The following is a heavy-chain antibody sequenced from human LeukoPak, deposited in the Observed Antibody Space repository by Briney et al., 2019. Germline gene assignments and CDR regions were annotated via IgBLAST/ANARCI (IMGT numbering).Heavy chain of an antibody. Sequence: GGSLRLSCGASRFIFSNYAMTWVRQARGKGLEWVSVIYSGGSTYYADSVKGRFTISRDNSKNTLYLQMNSLRAEDTAVYYCARDIAAARKTGYYYMDVWGKGTTVTISS. J-gene: IGHJ6*03. CDR3: ARDIAAARKTGYYYMDV. V-gene: IGHV3-66*01. CDR1: RFIFSNYA. CDR2: IYSGGST. D-gene: IGHD6-13*01.